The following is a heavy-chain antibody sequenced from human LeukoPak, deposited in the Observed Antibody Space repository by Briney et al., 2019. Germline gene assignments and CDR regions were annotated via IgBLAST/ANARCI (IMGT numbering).Heavy chain of an antibody. CDR2: IYTSGST. V-gene: IGHV4-61*02. Sequence: SQTLSLTCTVSGGSISSGSYYWSWIRQPAGKGLEWIGRIYTSGSTNYNPSLKGRVTISVDTSKNQFSLKLSSVTAADTAVYYCARGVLYWGQGTLVTVSS. CDR3: ARGVLY. D-gene: IGHD4/OR15-4a*01. J-gene: IGHJ4*02. CDR1: GGSISSGSYY.